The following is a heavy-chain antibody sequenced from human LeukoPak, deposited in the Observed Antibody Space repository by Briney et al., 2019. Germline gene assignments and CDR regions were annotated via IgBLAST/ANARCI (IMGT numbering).Heavy chain of an antibody. J-gene: IGHJ5*01. CDR2: IIPIFGTT. CDR1: GGTFRSYA. V-gene: IGHV1-69*01. CDR3: ARGFELITFGGAIGKLNWFDS. Sequence: SVKVSCKASGGTFRSYAISWVRQAPGQGLEWMGGIIPIFGTTNYAQMFQDRVTITADESTNTAYMELSSLRSEDTAVYYCARGFELITFGGAIGKLNWFDSWGQGTLVTVSS. D-gene: IGHD3-16*02.